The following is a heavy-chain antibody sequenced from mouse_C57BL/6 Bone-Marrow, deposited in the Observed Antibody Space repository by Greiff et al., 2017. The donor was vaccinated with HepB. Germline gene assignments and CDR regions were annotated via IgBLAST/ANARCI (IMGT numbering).Heavy chain of an antibody. V-gene: IGHV1-72*01. CDR1: GYTFTSYW. D-gene: IGHD1-1*01. J-gene: IGHJ3*01. Sequence: QVQLQQPGAELVKPGASVKLSCKASGYTFTSYWMHWVKQRPGRGLEWIGRIDPNSGGTKYNEKFKSKATLTVDKTSSTAYMQLSSLTSEDPAVYYCASYYGSSPWFAYWGQGTLVTVSA. CDR2: IDPNSGGT. CDR3: ASYYGSSPWFAY.